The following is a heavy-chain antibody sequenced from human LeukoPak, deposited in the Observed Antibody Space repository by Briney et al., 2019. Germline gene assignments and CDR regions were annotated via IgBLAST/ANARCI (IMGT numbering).Heavy chain of an antibody. CDR1: GFTFSSYS. CDR2: ISSSSSYI. V-gene: IGHV3-21*01. CDR3: ARDGIDSSGYDRFHFDY. J-gene: IGHJ4*02. Sequence: GGSLRLSCAASGFTFSSYSMNWVRQAPGKGLEWVSSISSSSSYIYYADSVKGRFTISRDNAKNSLYLQMNSLRAEDTAVYYCARDGIDSSGYDRFHFDYWGQGTLVTVSS. D-gene: IGHD3-22*01.